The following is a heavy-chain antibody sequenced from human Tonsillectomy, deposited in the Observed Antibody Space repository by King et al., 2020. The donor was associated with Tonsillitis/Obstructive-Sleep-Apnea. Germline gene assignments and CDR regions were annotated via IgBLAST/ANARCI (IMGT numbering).Heavy chain of an antibody. CDR1: GGSISSSSYY. V-gene: IGHV4-39*01. D-gene: IGHD5-18*01. CDR2: IYYSGST. Sequence: QLQESGPGLVKPSETLSLTCTVSGGSISSSSYYLGWIRQPPGKGLEWIGSIYYSGSTYYNPALKSRVTISVDTSKNQFSLKLSSVTAADTAVYYCASGVLRGYSYGYGYWGQGTLVTVSS. CDR3: ASGVLRGYSYGYGY. J-gene: IGHJ4*02.